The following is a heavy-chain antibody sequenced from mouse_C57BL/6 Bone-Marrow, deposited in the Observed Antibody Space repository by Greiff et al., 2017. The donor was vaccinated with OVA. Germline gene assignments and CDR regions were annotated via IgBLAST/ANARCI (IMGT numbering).Heavy chain of an antibody. D-gene: IGHD2-3*01. CDR2: IHPNSGST. CDR3: ARDGYYIDY. Sequence: QVQLQQPGAELVKPGASVQLSCTASGYTFTSYWMHWVKQRPGQGLEWIGMIHPNSGSTNYNEKFKSKATLTVDKSSSTAYMQLSSLTSEDSAVYYCARDGYYIDYWGQGTTLTVSS. J-gene: IGHJ2*01. V-gene: IGHV1-64*01. CDR1: GYTFTSYW.